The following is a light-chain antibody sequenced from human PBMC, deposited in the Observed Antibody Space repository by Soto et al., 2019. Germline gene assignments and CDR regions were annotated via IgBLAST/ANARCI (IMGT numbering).Light chain of an antibody. V-gene: IGKV3-20*01. CDR1: QPVNSGY. Sequence: IVLTQSPGTLSLSPGEGATLSCRASQPVNSGYLAWYQQKPGQAPRLLMYGVSTRDTGITDRFRGSGAGTDFTLNISRLEPGDFAVYYCQVYGSSPKTFGQGTKVEFK. CDR3: QVYGSSPKT. CDR2: GVS. J-gene: IGKJ1*01.